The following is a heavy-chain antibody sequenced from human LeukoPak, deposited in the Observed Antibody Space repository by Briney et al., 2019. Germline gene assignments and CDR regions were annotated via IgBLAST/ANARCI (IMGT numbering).Heavy chain of an antibody. D-gene: IGHD4/OR15-4a*01. CDR1: GFTFSGSG. Sequence: GGSLRLSCAASGFTFSGSGMHLVRQASGKGLEWVGRIRSKANNYGTAYAASVKGRFTISRDDSKNTAYLQMNSLKTEDTAVYYCSRQPPDYGGSDHWGQGTLVTVSS. V-gene: IGHV3-73*01. J-gene: IGHJ4*02. CDR3: SRQPPDYGGSDH. CDR2: IRSKANNYGT.